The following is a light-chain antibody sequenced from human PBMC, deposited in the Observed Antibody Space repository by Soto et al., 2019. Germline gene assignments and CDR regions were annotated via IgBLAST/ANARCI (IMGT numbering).Light chain of an antibody. J-gene: IGLJ2*01. V-gene: IGLV2-14*03. CDR3: SSYTRSITLV. Sequence: QSALTQATSVSGSPGQSITISCTGTSSDVGAYNYVSWYQQHPGKAPKLMIYDVSKRPSGVSNRFSGSKSGNTASLTISGLQAEDEADYYCSSYTRSITLVVGGGTKLTVL. CDR1: SSDVGAYNY. CDR2: DVS.